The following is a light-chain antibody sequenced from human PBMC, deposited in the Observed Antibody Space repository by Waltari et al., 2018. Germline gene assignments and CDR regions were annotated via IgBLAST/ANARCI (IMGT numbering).Light chain of an antibody. V-gene: IGKV1-12*01. J-gene: IGKJ3*01. Sequence: QMTQSPLSVSASIGDRVAISCRASQDIASWLAWYQQHPGKAPRLLVYAASNLQSGGPSRFSGSGSGTNFTLTINSLQPEDFATYYCQLAQRFPFFGPGTKVDVK. CDR2: AAS. CDR1: QDIASW. CDR3: QLAQRFPF.